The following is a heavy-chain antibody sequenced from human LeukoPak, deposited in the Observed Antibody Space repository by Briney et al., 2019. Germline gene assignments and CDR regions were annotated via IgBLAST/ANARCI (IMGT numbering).Heavy chain of an antibody. CDR3: ARTPFPVVIVPPAQRGAFAS. Sequence: SETLSLTCTVSGGSISSSSYYWGWIRQPPGKGLEWIGSIDYSGGTYFSPSLRSRVTLSVDTSKNQFSLNLISVTAADTAVYYCARTPFPVVIVPPAQRGAFASWGQGTLVTVSS. CDR1: GGSISSSSYY. CDR2: IDYSGGT. J-gene: IGHJ5*01. D-gene: IGHD2/OR15-2a*01. V-gene: IGHV4-39*07.